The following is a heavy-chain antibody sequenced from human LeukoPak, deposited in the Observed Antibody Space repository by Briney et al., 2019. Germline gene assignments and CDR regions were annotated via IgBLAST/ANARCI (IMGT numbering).Heavy chain of an antibody. Sequence: ASVKVSCKASGYTFTSYGISWVRQAPGQGLEWMGWINPNSGGTKYAQKFQDRVTMTRDTSISTAYMELSRLRSDDTAVYYCARDWVHYSNWFDPWGQGTLVTVSS. CDR3: ARDWVHYSNWFDP. CDR2: INPNSGGT. J-gene: IGHJ5*02. CDR1: GYTFTSYG. D-gene: IGHD1-26*01. V-gene: IGHV1-2*02.